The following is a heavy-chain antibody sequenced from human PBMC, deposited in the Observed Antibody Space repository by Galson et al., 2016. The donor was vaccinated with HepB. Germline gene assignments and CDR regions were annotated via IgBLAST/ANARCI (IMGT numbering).Heavy chain of an antibody. CDR1: GFTFSGYG. Sequence: SLRLSCAASGFTFSGYGMHWVRQAPGKGLELVAVIWYDGSKKFFADSVRGRFTISRDDSINTVFLHMTRLTVEDTAVYFCTRVSGRGAYYDFWTTESWGQGTLVTVSS. J-gene: IGHJ4*02. CDR2: IWYDGSKK. CDR3: TRVSGRGAYYDFWTTES. D-gene: IGHD3-3*01. V-gene: IGHV3-33*01.